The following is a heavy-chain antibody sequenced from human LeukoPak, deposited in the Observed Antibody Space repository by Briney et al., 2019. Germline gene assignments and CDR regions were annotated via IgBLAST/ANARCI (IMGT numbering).Heavy chain of an antibody. CDR3: ARPLFGASPGY. D-gene: IGHD1-26*01. J-gene: IGHJ4*02. CDR2: IKEDGSET. CDR1: GFTFSSHW. Sequence: GGSLGLSCAASGFTFSSHWMTWVRQAPGRGLEWVANIKEDGSETFYGDSVKGRFTISRDNAENSLNLQMNNLRPEDTAMYYCARPLFGASPGYWGQGTLVTVSS. V-gene: IGHV3-7*01.